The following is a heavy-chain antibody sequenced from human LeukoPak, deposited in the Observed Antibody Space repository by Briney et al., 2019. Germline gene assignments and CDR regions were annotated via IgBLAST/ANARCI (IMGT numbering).Heavy chain of an antibody. V-gene: IGHV5-51*01. CDR3: ARQDSWYEKYYFDY. D-gene: IGHD6-13*01. CDR1: GYSFTSHW. Sequence: GESLKISCKGSGYSFTSHWIAWVRQMPGKGLEWMGIIYPGDSDTTYSPSFQGQVTISADKSISTAYLQWSSLKASDTAIYYCARQDSWYEKYYFDYWGQGTLVTVSS. CDR2: IYPGDSDT. J-gene: IGHJ4*02.